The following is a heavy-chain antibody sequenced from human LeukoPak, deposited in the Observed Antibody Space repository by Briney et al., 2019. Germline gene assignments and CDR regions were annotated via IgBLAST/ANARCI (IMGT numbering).Heavy chain of an antibody. D-gene: IGHD5-12*01. CDR1: GYTFTSYY. CDR2: INPSGGST. Sequence: GPVKVSCKASGYTFTSYYMHWVRQAPGQGLEWMGIINPSGGSTSYAQKFQGRVTMTRDTSTSTVYMELSNLRSEDTAVYYCAREGYSGYDGYYWGQGTLLTVSS. V-gene: IGHV1-46*01. J-gene: IGHJ4*02. CDR3: AREGYSGYDGYY.